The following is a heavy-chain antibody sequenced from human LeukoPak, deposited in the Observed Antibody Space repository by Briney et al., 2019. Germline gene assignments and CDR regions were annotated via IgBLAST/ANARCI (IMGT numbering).Heavy chain of an antibody. J-gene: IGHJ5*02. V-gene: IGHV4-34*01. CDR2: INDSGTT. Sequence: SETLSLTCGVSSEFFSGYYWGWIRQPPGKGLEWIGDINDSGTTKYNPTLKSRVTISIDTSKKQFSLKVKSVTAADTAVYFCARAYSSSWYFNWFDPWGQGTLVTVSS. CDR3: ARAYSSSWYFNWFDP. CDR1: SEFFSGYY. D-gene: IGHD6-13*01.